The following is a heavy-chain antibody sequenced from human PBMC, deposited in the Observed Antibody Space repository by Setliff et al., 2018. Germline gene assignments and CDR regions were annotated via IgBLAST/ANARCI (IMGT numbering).Heavy chain of an antibody. CDR1: GGSIRSYY. CDR3: ARGRNVAARLLDS. D-gene: IGHD6-6*01. J-gene: IGHJ4*02. CDR2: IYYSGST. Sequence: SETLSLTCTVSGGSIRSYYWNWIRQPPGKGLEWIGYIYYSGSTNYNPSLKSRVTISVDTSKNHFSLKLSSVTAADTAVYYCARGRNVAARLLDSWGQGARVTVSS. V-gene: IGHV4-59*12.